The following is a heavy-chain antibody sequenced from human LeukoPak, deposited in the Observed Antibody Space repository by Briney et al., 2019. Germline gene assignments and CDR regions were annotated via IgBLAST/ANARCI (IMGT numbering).Heavy chain of an antibody. V-gene: IGHV3-33*01. CDR2: IWYDGSNK. Sequence: PGGSLRLSCAASGFTFSSSGMHWVRQAPGKGLDWVAVIWYDGSNKYYADSVKGRFTISRDNSKNTLYLQMNSLRVEDTAVYYCARGSGWYVIDYWGQGTLVTVSS. J-gene: IGHJ4*02. D-gene: IGHD6-19*01. CDR1: GFTFSSSG. CDR3: ARGSGWYVIDY.